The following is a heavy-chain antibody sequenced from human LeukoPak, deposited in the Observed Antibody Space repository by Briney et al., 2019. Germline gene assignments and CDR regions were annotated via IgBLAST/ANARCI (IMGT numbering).Heavy chain of an antibody. CDR2: IDFSGST. D-gene: IGHD2-15*01. CDR3: ARDLRFVVAAYYYYGMDV. Sequence: SETLSLTCTVSGGSISSSSYYWGWIRQPPGKGLEWIGSIDFSGSTYYNPSLRSRVTIIVDTSKNQFSLKVSSVTAADTAVYYCARDLRFVVAAYYYYGMDVWGPGTTVTVSS. V-gene: IGHV4-39*07. CDR1: GGSISSSSYY. J-gene: IGHJ6*02.